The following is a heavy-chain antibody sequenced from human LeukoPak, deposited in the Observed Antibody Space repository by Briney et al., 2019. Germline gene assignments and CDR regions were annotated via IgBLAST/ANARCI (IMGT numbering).Heavy chain of an antibody. V-gene: IGHV4-4*02. CDR2: IYHSGST. CDR1: GGSGGSISSSNW. CDR3: ARSTNQNSGSYYWAFDI. J-gene: IGHJ3*02. Sequence: SETLSLTCAVSGGSGGSISSSNWWNWVRQPPGKGLEWIGEIYHSGSTNYNPSLKSRVTISVDKSKNQFSLKLNSVTAADTAVYYCARSTNQNSGSYYWAFDIWGQGTMVTVSS. D-gene: IGHD1-26*01.